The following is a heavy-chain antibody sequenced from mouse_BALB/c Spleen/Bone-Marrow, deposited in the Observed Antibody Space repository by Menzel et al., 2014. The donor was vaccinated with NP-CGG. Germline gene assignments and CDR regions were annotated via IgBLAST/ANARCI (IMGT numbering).Heavy chain of an antibody. CDR3: TREGYYGSSPAWFAY. CDR2: IDPETGGT. J-gene: IGHJ3*01. D-gene: IGHD1-1*01. Sequence: VQLQQSGAELVRPGASVTLSCKASGYTFXDYEMHWVKQTPVHGLEWIGAIDPETGGTAYNQKFKGKATLTADKSSSTAYMELRSLTSEDSAVYYCTREGYYGSSPAWFAYWGQGTLVTVSA. V-gene: IGHV1-15*01. CDR1: GYTFXDYE.